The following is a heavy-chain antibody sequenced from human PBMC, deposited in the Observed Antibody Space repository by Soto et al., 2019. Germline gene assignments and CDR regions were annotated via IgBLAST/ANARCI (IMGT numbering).Heavy chain of an antibody. CDR2: IYHSGST. CDR1: GGSISSSNW. V-gene: IGHV4-4*02. J-gene: IGHJ6*02. Sequence: SETLSLTCAVSGGSISSSNWWSWVRQPPGKGLEWIVEIYHSGSTNYNPSLNSRVTISVDKTKNQFSLKLSSVTAADTAVYYCARETYDYSNYPIRGIDVWGQATTVT. CDR3: ARETYDYSNYPIRGIDV. D-gene: IGHD4-4*01.